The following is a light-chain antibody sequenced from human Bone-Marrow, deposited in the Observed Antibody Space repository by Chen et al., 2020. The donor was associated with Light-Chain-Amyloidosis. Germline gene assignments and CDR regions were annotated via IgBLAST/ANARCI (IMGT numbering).Light chain of an antibody. J-gene: IGKJ5*01. CDR2: TAS. Sequence: DIQLTQSPSSLSASVGDRVTITCRASHNIRSYFNGDQQKPGKAHKLLINTASSLQSGGTSRFSGSGSGKDFTLNISSLKPEDFASYFCQQSYTTPITFGQGTRLEIK. CDR1: HNIRSY. V-gene: IGKV1-39*01. CDR3: QQSYTTPIT.